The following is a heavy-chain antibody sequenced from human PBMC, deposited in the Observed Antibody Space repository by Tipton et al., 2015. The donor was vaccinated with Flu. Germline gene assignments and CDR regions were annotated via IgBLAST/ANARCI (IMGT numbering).Heavy chain of an antibody. D-gene: IGHD4-11*01. J-gene: IGHJ4*02. Sequence: LRLSCTVSGGSISSYTYYWGWFRQSPGTGLEWIGSIYYSGTTYYNPSLKSRVTMSIDTSKNQFSLKVTSVTAADTAVYYCARVGSDNSALDWGQGTPVTVSP. V-gene: IGHV4-39*07. CDR3: ARVGSDNSALD. CDR2: IYYSGTT. CDR1: GGSISSYTYY.